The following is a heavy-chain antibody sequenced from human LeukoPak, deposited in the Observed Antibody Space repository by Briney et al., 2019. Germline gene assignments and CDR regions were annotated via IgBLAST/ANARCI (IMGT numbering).Heavy chain of an antibody. CDR1: GFIFSNYW. CDR3: AKDISPGSHLVVVVAADT. CDR2: IKTDGSTI. J-gene: IGHJ5*02. D-gene: IGHD2-15*01. V-gene: IGHV3-74*01. Sequence: GGSLRLSCAASGFIFSNYWMHWVRQAPGKGLVWVSRIKTDGSTITYADSVKGRFTISRDNAMNTLYLQMNSLRAEDTALYYCAKDISPGSHLVVVVAADTWGQGTLVTVSS.